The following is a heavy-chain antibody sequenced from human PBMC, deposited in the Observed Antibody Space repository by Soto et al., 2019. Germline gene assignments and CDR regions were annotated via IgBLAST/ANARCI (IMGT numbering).Heavy chain of an antibody. D-gene: IGHD1-7*01. CDR2: IYPGDSDT. CDR1: GYSFTSYW. Sequence: PGESLKISCKGSGYSFTSYWIGWVRQMPGKGLEWMGIIYPGDSDTRYSPSFQGQVTISADKPISTAYLQWSSLKASDTAMYYCARWIPGTTCYYGMDVWGQGTTVTVAS. V-gene: IGHV5-51*01. J-gene: IGHJ6*01. CDR3: ARWIPGTTCYYGMDV.